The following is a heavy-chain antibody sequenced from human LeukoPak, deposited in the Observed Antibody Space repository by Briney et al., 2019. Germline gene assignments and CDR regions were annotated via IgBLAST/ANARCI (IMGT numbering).Heavy chain of an antibody. D-gene: IGHD6-13*01. V-gene: IGHV3-7*01. J-gene: IGHJ4*02. CDR2: INEDGSER. CDR1: GFTFSSHW. CDR3: ASSAAAWGY. Sequence: GGSLRLSCAASGFTFSSHWMSWVRQAPGKGLEWVAHINEDGSERYYVDSVKGRFTISRDNAKNSLYLQMNSLRAEDTAVYYCASSAAAWGYWGQGTLVTVSS.